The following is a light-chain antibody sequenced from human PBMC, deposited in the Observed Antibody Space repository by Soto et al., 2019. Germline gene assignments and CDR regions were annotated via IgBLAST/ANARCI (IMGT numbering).Light chain of an antibody. Sequence: QSVLTQPPSASGTPGQRVTISCSGSSSNIGSNPVYWYQQLPGTAPKLLIYRSNQRPSGGPDRFSGSKSGTSASLAISGLRSEDEADYYCAAWDDSLSGRVFGGGTKLTVL. CDR1: SSNIGSNP. J-gene: IGLJ3*02. CDR3: AAWDDSLSGRV. CDR2: RSN. V-gene: IGLV1-47*01.